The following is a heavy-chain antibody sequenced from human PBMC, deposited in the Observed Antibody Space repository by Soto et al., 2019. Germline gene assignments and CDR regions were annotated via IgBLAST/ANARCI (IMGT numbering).Heavy chain of an antibody. CDR2: ISGSDGSA. D-gene: IGHD3-10*01. Sequence: EVQLLDSGGGLVQPGGSLRLSCAASGFPFRPYAMTWVRQAPGKGLAWVSTISGSDGSAYYADSVKGRFTISRDNSKNTLYLQMNTLRAEDTAVYYCAKGSGSYPDYWGQGTLVTVSS. CDR1: GFPFRPYA. J-gene: IGHJ4*02. V-gene: IGHV3-23*01. CDR3: AKGSGSYPDY.